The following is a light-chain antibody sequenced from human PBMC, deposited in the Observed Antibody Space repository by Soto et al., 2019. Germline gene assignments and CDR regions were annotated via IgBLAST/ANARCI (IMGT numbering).Light chain of an antibody. CDR3: SSCTGSSTLV. CDR2: EVS. J-gene: IGLJ2*01. V-gene: IGLV2-14*01. CDR1: SSDVGGYNY. Sequence: QSALTQPASVSGSPGQSITISCTGTSSDVGGYNYVSWYQQHPGKATNLMIYEVSNRPSGVSNRFSGSKSGNTASLTISGLQAEDEADYYCSSCTGSSTLVFGGGTKRTVL.